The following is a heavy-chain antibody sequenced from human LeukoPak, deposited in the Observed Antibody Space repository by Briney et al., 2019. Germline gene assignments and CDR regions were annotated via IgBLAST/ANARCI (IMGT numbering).Heavy chain of an antibody. Sequence: PSETLSLTCTVSGGSIRSYYWSWIRQPAGKGLEWIGRIYTTVSTNYNPSTNYNPSLKTRLTMSVDTSKNQFSLKLSSVTAADTAVYYCARLITGTTTAFDIWGQGTMVTVSS. V-gene: IGHV4-59*12. CDR1: GGSIRSYY. CDR3: ARLITGTTTAFDI. CDR2: IYTTVSTNYNPST. D-gene: IGHD1-7*01. J-gene: IGHJ3*02.